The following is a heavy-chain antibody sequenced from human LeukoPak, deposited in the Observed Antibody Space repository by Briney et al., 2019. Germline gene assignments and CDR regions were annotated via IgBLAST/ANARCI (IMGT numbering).Heavy chain of an antibody. D-gene: IGHD3-22*01. CDR3: ASEGRYDSSGYSTYYYYYGMDV. Sequence: GGSLRLSCAASGFTFSSYSMNWVRQAPGKGLEWVSYISSSSSTIYYADSVKGRFTISRDNAKNSLYLQMNSLRAEDTAVYYCASEGRYDSSGYSTYYYYYGMDVWGQGTTVTVSS. V-gene: IGHV3-48*04. CDR1: GFTFSSYS. J-gene: IGHJ6*02. CDR2: ISSSSSTI.